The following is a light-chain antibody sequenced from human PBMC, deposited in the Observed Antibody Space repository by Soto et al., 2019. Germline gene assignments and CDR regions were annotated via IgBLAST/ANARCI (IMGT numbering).Light chain of an antibody. Sequence: DIQMTQSPSSLSASVGDRVSITCQASQDIGNYLNWYQQIPGKAPKLLIFDASNLESGVPSRFSGSGSGTDFTFTISSLQPEDIATYYCQRYETLPSTFGQGTRLEIK. CDR3: QRYETLPST. CDR1: QDIGNY. V-gene: IGKV1-33*01. J-gene: IGKJ5*01. CDR2: DAS.